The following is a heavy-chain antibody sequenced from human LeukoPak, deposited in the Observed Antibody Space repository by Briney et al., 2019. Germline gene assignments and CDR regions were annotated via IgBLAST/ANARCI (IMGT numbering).Heavy chain of an antibody. CDR2: INHSGST. J-gene: IGHJ4*02. V-gene: IGHV4-34*01. Sequence: SETLSLTCAVYGGSFSGYYWSWIRQPPGKGLEWIGEINHSGSTNYNPSLKSPLTISVDTSKNQFSLKLSSVTAADTAVYYCARVQKRLSRTYYYDSSGLDYWGQGTLVTVSS. CDR3: ARVQKRLSRTYYYDSSGLDY. CDR1: GGSFSGYY. D-gene: IGHD3-22*01.